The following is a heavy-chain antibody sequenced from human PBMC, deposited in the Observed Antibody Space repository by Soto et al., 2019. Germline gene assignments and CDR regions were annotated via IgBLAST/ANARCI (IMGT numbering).Heavy chain of an antibody. CDR1: GGTFSSYA. J-gene: IGHJ5*02. V-gene: IGHV1-69*06. D-gene: IGHD6-6*01. CDR2: IIPIFGTA. CDR3: ARDPAEYSSTENWFDP. Sequence: QVQLVQSGAEVKKPGSSVKVSCKASGGTFSSYAISWVRQAPGQGLEWMGGIIPIFGTANYAQKFQGRVTITADKSKSTAYMELSSLRSEDTAVYYCARDPAEYSSTENWFDPWGQGTLVTVSS.